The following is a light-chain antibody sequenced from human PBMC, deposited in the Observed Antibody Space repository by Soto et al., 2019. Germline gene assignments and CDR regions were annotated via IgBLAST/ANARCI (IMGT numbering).Light chain of an antibody. V-gene: IGKV3-15*01. CDR1: RSVASN. CDR3: HQYNDGPGGT. Sequence: EIVMTQSPATLSVSPGERATLSCRASRSVASNLAWYQQKAGQAPRLLIYEASTRAADIPVRFSGSGYGRQFTLTISSLQSEDFAVYYCHQYNDGPGGTFGQGTKVDI. J-gene: IGKJ1*01. CDR2: EAS.